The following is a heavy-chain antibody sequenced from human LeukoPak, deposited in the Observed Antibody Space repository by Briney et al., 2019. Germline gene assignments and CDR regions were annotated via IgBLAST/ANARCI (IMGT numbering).Heavy chain of an antibody. CDR1: GFTFDDYV. J-gene: IGHJ6*02. D-gene: IGHD2-21*01. CDR3: AKGDGYAPYNYGMDD. V-gene: IGHV3-9*01. CDR2: ISWNSDRI. Sequence: PGRSLRLSCAASGFTFDDYVMHWVRQAPGKGLEWVSGISWNSDRIGYADSVKGRFTISRDNAKNSLYLQMNSLRAEDTALYYCAKGDGYAPYNYGMDDWGQGTTVTVSS.